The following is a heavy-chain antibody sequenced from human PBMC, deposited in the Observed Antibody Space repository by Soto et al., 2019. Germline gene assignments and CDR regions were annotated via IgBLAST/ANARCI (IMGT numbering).Heavy chain of an antibody. CDR2: SNPSGGST. CDR3: ARDLNCSGGSCYRSQLVR. J-gene: IGHJ4*02. V-gene: IGHV1-46*03. D-gene: IGHD2-15*01. Sequence: ASVQVSCKASGYTFTSYYMHWVRQAPGKELEGMGISNPSGGSTSYARKFQGRVTMTRDTSTSTVYMELSSLRSEDTAVYYCARDLNCSGGSCYRSQLVRWGQGTLVTVSS. CDR1: GYTFTSYY.